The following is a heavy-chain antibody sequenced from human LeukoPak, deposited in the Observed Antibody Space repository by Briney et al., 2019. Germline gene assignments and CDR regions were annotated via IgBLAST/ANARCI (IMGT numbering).Heavy chain of an antibody. V-gene: IGHV1-69*13. D-gene: IGHD3-22*01. Sequence: SVKVSCKASGGTFSSYAISWVRQAPGQGVEWMGGIIPIFGTANYGQKFQGRVTITADESTSTAYMELSSLRSEDTAVYYCATQEPDSSGYSFWGQGTLVTVSS. J-gene: IGHJ4*02. CDR3: ATQEPDSSGYSF. CDR1: GGTFSSYA. CDR2: IIPIFGTA.